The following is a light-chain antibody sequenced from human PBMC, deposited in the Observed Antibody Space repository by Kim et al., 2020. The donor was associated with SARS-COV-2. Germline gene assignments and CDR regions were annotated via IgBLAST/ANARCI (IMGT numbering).Light chain of an antibody. V-gene: IGKV4-1*01. CDR3: QQYYGSPYT. CDR1: QTLLYSSDKKNY. Sequence: DIVMTQSPDSLAVSLGERATINCRSSQTLLYSSDKKNYLAWYQQRPGQPPRLLIYWASTRESGVPDRFNGGGSGTDFTLTISSLQAEDVAVYYCQQYYGSPYTFGQGTKLEI. CDR2: WAS. J-gene: IGKJ2*01.